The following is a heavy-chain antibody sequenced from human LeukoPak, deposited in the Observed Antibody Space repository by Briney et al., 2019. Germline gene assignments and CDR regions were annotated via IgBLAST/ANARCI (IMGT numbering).Heavy chain of an antibody. CDR2: IYYSGST. J-gene: IGHJ5*02. D-gene: IGHD3-10*01. CDR3: ARHSAGSGSGVGWFDP. V-gene: IGHV4-39*07. Sequence: PSETLSLTCTVSGGSISSSSYYWGWIRQPPGKGLEWIGSIYYSGSTNYNPSLKSRVTISVDTSKNQFSLKLGSVTAADTAVYYCARHSAGSGSGVGWFDPWGQGTLVTVSS. CDR1: GGSISSSSYY.